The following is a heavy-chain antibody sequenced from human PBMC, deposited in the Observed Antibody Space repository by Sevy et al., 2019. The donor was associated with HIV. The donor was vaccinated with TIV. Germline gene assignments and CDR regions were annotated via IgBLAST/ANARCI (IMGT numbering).Heavy chain of an antibody. J-gene: IGHJ5*02. Sequence: GGSLRLSCEASGFFFSNFWMHWVRQTPGKGLEWVSRIEKDGSKTIYAESVRGRFIVTRDNSKKTVSLQMNGLRVEDSAIYVYARASYSSVSSDGGWFAPLGQGTLVTVSS. CDR2: IEKDGSKT. D-gene: IGHD6-19*01. CDR3: ARASYSSVSSDGGWFAP. V-gene: IGHV3-74*01. CDR1: GFFFSNFW.